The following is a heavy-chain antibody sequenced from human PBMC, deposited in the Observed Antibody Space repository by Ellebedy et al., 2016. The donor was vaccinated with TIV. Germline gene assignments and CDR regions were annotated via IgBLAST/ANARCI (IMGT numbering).Heavy chain of an antibody. J-gene: IGHJ4*02. CDR2: IRSKAYGGTT. Sequence: GESLKISCTASGFTFGDYAMSWFRQAPGKGLEWVGFIRSKAYGGTTEYAASVKGRFTISRDDSKSIAYLQMNSLKTEDTAVYYCTRAPGWERLFDYWGQGTLVTVSS. CDR1: GFTFGDYA. CDR3: TRAPGWERLFDY. V-gene: IGHV3-49*03. D-gene: IGHD1-26*01.